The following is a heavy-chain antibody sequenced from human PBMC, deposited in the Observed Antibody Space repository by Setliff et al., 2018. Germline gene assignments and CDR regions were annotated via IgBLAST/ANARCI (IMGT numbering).Heavy chain of an antibody. CDR2: LHTSGST. J-gene: IGHJ4*02. CDR1: GASINSGTYY. D-gene: IGHD3-16*01. CDR3: RLWSHNYQNDY. Sequence: PSETLSLTCAVSGASINSGTYYWSWIRQPAGKGLEWVGRLHTSGSTTYNPSLQSRVTISVDTSKNHFSLNLTSVTAADTAVYYCRLWSHNYQNDYWGQGTLVTAPQ. V-gene: IGHV4-61*02.